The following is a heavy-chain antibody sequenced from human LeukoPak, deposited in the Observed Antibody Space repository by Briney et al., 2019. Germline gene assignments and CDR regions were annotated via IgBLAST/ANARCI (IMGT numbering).Heavy chain of an antibody. CDR1: GGSYSGYS. Sequence: PSETLSLTCAVYGGSYSGYSWSWIRQSPGRGLEWIGEINHSGSTNYSPSLKSRVTISVDTSKNQFSLKLSSVTAADTAVYYCARDMGDGYNRGVDYGGKGPLVTVSS. D-gene: IGHD5-24*01. CDR3: ARDMGDGYNRGVDY. V-gene: IGHV4-34*01. J-gene: IGHJ4*02. CDR2: INHSGST.